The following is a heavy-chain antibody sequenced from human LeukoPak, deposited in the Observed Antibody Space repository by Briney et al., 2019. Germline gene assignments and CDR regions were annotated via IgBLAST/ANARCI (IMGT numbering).Heavy chain of an antibody. CDR2: SGSGDNT. CDR1: GFTFSNSA. CDR3: AKRGSAHYFDY. V-gene: IGHV3-23*01. D-gene: IGHD2-15*01. J-gene: IGHJ4*02. Sequence: GGPLRLSCAASGFTFSNSAMSWVRQAPGKGLEWVSTSGSGDNTYYADSVKGRFTIFRDNSKNTVYLQMNSLRAEDGAVYYCAKRGSAHYFDYWGQGTLVTVSS.